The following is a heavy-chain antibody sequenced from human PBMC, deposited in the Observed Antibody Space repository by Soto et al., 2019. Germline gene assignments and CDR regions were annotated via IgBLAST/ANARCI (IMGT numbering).Heavy chain of an antibody. D-gene: IGHD2-15*01. V-gene: IGHV4-59*01. CDR1: GGSISSYY. Sequence: QVQLQESGPGLVKPSETLSLTCTVSGGSISSYYWSWIRQPPGKGLEWIGYIYYSGSTNYNPSLKSRVTISVDTSKNQFSQKLSSVTAADTAVYYCARTEGYCSGGSCLYYYMDVWGKGTTVTVSS. CDR2: IYYSGST. J-gene: IGHJ6*03. CDR3: ARTEGYCSGGSCLYYYMDV.